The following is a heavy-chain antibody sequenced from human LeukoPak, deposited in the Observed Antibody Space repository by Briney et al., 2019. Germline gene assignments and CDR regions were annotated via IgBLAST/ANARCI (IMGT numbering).Heavy chain of an antibody. CDR1: GYTFTGYY. D-gene: IGHD6-13*01. J-gene: IGHJ5*02. CDR2: INPNSGGT. CDR3: ATGRRGIAAAGIYDWFDP. Sequence: ASVKVSCKASGYTFTGYYMHWVRQAPGQGLEWMGRINPNSGGTNYAQKFQGRVTMTRDTSISTAYMELSRLRSDDTAVYYCATGRRGIAAAGIYDWFDPWGQGTLVTVSS. V-gene: IGHV1-2*06.